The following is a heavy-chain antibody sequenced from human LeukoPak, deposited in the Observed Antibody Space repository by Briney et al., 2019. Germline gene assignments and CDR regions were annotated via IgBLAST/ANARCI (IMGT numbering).Heavy chain of an antibody. CDR2: INWNGGST. V-gene: IGHV3-20*04. D-gene: IGHD3-22*01. J-gene: IGHJ4*02. Sequence: GGSLRLSCAASGFTFDDYGMSWVRQAPGKGLEWVSGINWNGGSTGYADSVKGRFTISRDNAKNSLYLQMNSLRAEDTALNYCARDERYYDSSGYYSPFDYWGQGTLVTVSS. CDR1: GFTFDDYG. CDR3: ARDERYYDSSGYYSPFDY.